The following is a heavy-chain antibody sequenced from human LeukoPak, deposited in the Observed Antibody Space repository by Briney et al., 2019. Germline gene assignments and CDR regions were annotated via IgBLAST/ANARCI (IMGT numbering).Heavy chain of an antibody. J-gene: IGHJ1*01. CDR1: GYTFTSYY. CDR3: ARGPREYYYDSTGYYGFAEYFQY. Sequence: ASVKVSCKASGYTFTSYYMHWVRQAPGQGLEWMGIINPSGGSIYYAQKFQGRVTMTRDMSTSTVYMELSSLRSEDTAVYYCARGPREYYYDSTGYYGFAEYFQYWGQGTLVTVSS. D-gene: IGHD3-22*01. V-gene: IGHV1-46*01. CDR2: INPSGGSI.